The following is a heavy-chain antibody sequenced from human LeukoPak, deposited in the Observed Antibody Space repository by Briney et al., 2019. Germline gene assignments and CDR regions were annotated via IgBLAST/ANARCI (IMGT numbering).Heavy chain of an antibody. V-gene: IGHV4-61*02. CDR3: ARDPWFYYDSGGYFQT. J-gene: IGHJ4*02. D-gene: IGHD3-22*01. Sequence: SETLSLTCAVSGGSISSGSYYWSWIRQPAGKGLEWIGRIYTSGTTNYNPSLKSRVTISVDTSKNQFSLKLSSVTAADTAVYYCARDPWFYYDSGGYFQTWGQGTLVTVSS. CDR1: GGSISSGSYY. CDR2: IYTSGTT.